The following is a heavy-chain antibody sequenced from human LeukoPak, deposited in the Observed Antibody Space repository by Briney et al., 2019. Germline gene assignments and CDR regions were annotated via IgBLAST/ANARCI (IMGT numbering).Heavy chain of an antibody. D-gene: IGHD3-3*01. J-gene: IGHJ5*02. Sequence: PGGSLRLSCAASGFTFSSYVMSWVRQAPGKGLEWVSAISGSGGSTYHADSVEGRFTISRDNSKNTLFLQMNSLRAEDTAVYYCAKPTNDFWSGYPPGWFDPWGQGTLVTVSS. V-gene: IGHV3-23*01. CDR3: AKPTNDFWSGYPPGWFDP. CDR2: ISGSGGST. CDR1: GFTFSSYV.